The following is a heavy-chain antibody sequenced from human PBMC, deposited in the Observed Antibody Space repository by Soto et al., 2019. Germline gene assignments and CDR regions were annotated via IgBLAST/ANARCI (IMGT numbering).Heavy chain of an antibody. V-gene: IGHV3-7*01. CDR3: AREWEDSYGFIDY. J-gene: IGHJ4*02. D-gene: IGHD5-18*01. Sequence: EVQLVESGGGLVQPGGSLRLSCAASGFTFSSYWMSWVRQAPGKGLEWVANIKQDGSEKYYVDSVKGRFTISRDNAKNSLYLQMNSLRAEDTAVYHCAREWEDSYGFIDYWGQGTLVTVSS. CDR2: IKQDGSEK. CDR1: GFTFSSYW.